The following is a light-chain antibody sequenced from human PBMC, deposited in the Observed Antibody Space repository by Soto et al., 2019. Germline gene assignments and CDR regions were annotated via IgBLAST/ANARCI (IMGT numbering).Light chain of an antibody. CDR2: EVS. Sequence: QSALTQPASVSGFPGQSITISCTGSSGDVGHYNYVSWYQQHPGKAPKLMIYEVSNRPSGVSNRFSGSKSVNTASLIISGLQAEDEADYYCTSYTTSRIWVFGGGTKLTVL. CDR3: TSYTTSRIWV. V-gene: IGLV2-14*01. CDR1: SGDVGHYNY. J-gene: IGLJ3*02.